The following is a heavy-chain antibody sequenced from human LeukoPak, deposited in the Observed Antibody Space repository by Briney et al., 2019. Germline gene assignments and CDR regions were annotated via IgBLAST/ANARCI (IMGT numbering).Heavy chain of an antibody. CDR2: INPNNGGT. Sequence: ASVKVSCKASGYTFTGYYMHWVRPAPGQGLEWMGWINPNNGGTHYAQKFQGRVTMTGDTSISTAYMELSRLRSDDTAVFYCAAYNITWYCFDYWGQGTLVTVSS. J-gene: IGHJ4*02. CDR1: GYTFTGYY. V-gene: IGHV1-2*02. D-gene: IGHD6-13*01. CDR3: AAYNITWYCFDY.